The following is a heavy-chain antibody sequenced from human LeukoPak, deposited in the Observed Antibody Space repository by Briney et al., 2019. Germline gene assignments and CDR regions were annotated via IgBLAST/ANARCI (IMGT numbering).Heavy chain of an antibody. V-gene: IGHV3-7*04. J-gene: IGHJ4*02. CDR2: IKQDGSEK. D-gene: IGHD5-24*01. CDR3: TRVGYIDEGIDY. Sequence: PGGSLRLSCAASGFTFSSSWMHWVRQAPGKGLEWVANIKQDGSEKSYVDSVKGRFTISRDNAKNSLYLQMNSLRAEDTAIYYCTRVGYIDEGIDYWGQGTLVTVSS. CDR1: GFTFSSSW.